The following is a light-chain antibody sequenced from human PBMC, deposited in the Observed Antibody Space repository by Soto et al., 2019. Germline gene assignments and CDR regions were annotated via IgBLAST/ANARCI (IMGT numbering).Light chain of an antibody. Sequence: EIQMTQSPSSLSASVGDRVTITCRASQSISSYLNWYQQKPGKAPKLLIYAASTVQSGVPSRFSGSGAGTNLILSIGSLQPEDFSTYYFQQSYSTPRTFGQGTKVDIK. CDR3: QQSYSTPRT. J-gene: IGKJ1*01. CDR1: QSISSY. CDR2: AAS. V-gene: IGKV1-39*01.